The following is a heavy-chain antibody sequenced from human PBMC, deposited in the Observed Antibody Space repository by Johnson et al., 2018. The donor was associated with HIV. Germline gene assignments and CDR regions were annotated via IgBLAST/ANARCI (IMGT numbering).Heavy chain of an antibody. Sequence: EQLVESGGGLVQPGGSLRLSCVGSGFTFSSYWMHWVRQAPGKGLVWVSRINNDGGSTTYADSVKGRFTISRDNSKNTLYLQMNSLRAEDTAVYYWARERNMIVVDDDAFDIWGQGTMVTVSS. CDR3: ARERNMIVVDDDAFDI. CDR2: INNDGGST. D-gene: IGHD3-22*01. CDR1: GFTFSSYW. J-gene: IGHJ3*02. V-gene: IGHV3-74*03.